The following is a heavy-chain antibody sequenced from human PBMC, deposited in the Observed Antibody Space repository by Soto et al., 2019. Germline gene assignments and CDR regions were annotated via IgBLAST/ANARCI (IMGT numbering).Heavy chain of an antibody. V-gene: IGHV3-7*01. CDR3: VCGGNFFIY. D-gene: IGHD3-16*01. CDR2: MDQDGSET. Sequence: EVQLVESGGGLVQPGGSLRLSCAASGFTFSTYWMTWVRQPPGKGLEWVANMDQDGSETYYVDSVRGRFTVSRDNAKNSIYLQMNSLRVEDTAVYYGVCGGNFFIYWGQGTLVTVSP. CDR1: GFTFSTYW. J-gene: IGHJ4*02.